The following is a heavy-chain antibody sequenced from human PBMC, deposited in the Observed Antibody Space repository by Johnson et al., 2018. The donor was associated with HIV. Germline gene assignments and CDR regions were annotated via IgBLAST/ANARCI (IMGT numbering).Heavy chain of an antibody. CDR3: ARECSDGSNDAFDI. D-gene: IGHD5-18*01. CDR2: IKQDGSEK. J-gene: IGHJ3*02. Sequence: MLLVESGGGLVQPGGSLRLSCAASGFTFSSYWMSWVRQAPGKGLEWVANIKQDGSEKYYVDSVKGRFTISRDNAKNSLYLQMNSLRAEDTAVYYWARECSDGSNDAFDIWSQWTMVTFSS. CDR1: GFTFSSYW. V-gene: IGHV3-7*01.